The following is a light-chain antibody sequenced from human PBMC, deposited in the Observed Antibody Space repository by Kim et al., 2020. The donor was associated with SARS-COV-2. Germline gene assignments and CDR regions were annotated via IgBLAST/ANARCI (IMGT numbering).Light chain of an antibody. Sequence: TVRLPSARGRGCVARQDVRWYQWRPGSAPATWIYGDDQRPSGVPDRFSASIDTSSNSASLIISGLKTEDEADYYCQSYDNDNHGVFGGGTQLTVL. CDR1: RGCVARQD. CDR2: GDD. J-gene: IGLJ3*02. V-gene: IGLV6-57*03. CDR3: QSYDNDNHGV.